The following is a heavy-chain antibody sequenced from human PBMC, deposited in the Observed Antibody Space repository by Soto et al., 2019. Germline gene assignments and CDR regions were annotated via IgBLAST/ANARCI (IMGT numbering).Heavy chain of an antibody. J-gene: IGHJ6*03. Sequence: GGSLRLSCAASGFTFSSYGMHWVRQAPGKGLEWVAVISHDGSNKYYADSVKGRFTISRDNSKNTLYLQMNSLRAEDTAVYYCAKSRGDYDVGYYYYYMDVWGKGTTVTVSS. CDR2: ISHDGSNK. CDR1: GFTFSSYG. CDR3: AKSRGDYDVGYYYYYMDV. V-gene: IGHV3-30*18. D-gene: IGHD4-17*01.